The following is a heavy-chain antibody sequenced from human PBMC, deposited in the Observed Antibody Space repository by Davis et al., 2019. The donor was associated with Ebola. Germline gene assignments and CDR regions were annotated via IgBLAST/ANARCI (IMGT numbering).Heavy chain of an antibody. CDR3: ARGRYSPRVAVGVYAKFDP. Sequence: SETLSLTCAINGGSFSSYYWSWIRQTAGRGLEWIGDISHTGSTTYSPSLKGRVTMSLDTSKNQFFLKVTSVSAADTAVYYCARGRYSPRVAVGVYAKFDPWGQGTPVTVSS. J-gene: IGHJ5*02. V-gene: IGHV4-34*01. CDR2: ISHTGST. CDR1: GGSFSSYY. D-gene: IGHD1-26*01.